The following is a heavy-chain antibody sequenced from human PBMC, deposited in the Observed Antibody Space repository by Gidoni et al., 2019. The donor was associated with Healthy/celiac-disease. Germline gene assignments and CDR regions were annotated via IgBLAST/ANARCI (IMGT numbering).Heavy chain of an antibody. J-gene: IGHJ6*03. D-gene: IGHD3-3*01. V-gene: IGHV1-8*01. CDR1: GYTFTSYD. CDR3: ARVWTPDGYMDV. Sequence: QVQLVQSGAEVKKPGASVKVACRASGYTFTSYDINWVRQATGQGLEWMGWMNPNSGNTGYAQKFQGRVIMTRNTSISTAYMELSSLRSEDTAVYSCARVWTPDGYMDVCGKGTTVTVSS. CDR2: MNPNSGNT.